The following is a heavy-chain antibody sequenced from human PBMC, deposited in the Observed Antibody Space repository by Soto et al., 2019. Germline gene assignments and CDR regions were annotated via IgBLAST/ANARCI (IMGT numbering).Heavy chain of an antibody. V-gene: IGHV4-39*01. J-gene: IGHJ4*02. Sequence: SETLSLTCTASGGSIFGYYCTFIRHPPFKGLEWVGSLFYGGTTDYDPSLKSRLTMSLGTSKDHFSLRLRSVTAADTAVYYCARHRGPAPVYWGQGTLATVSS. CDR3: ARHRGPAPVY. CDR2: LFYGGTT. CDR1: GGSIFGYY. D-gene: IGHD3-10*01.